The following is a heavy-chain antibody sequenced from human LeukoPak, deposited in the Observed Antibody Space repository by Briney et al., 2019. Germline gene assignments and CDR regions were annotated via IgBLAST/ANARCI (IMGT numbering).Heavy chain of an antibody. Sequence: GGSRRLACAASGFTFSSYCMSWVRQAPGKGLGWIAYVSISSSTIYSADYVRGSFTISSATAKTSLYMQMNSMRDEATAVYYSARGIYCGGECYSTYYFDYWGQGTLVTVSS. CDR2: VSISSSTI. J-gene: IGHJ4*02. CDR1: GFTFSSYC. V-gene: IGHV3-48*02. D-gene: IGHD2-21*01. CDR3: ARGIYCGGECYSTYYFDY.